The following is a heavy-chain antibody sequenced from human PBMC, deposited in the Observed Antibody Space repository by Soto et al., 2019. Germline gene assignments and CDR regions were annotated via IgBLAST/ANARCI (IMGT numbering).Heavy chain of an antibody. Sequence: QVQLVESGGGVVQPGRSLRLSCAASGFSFSSYGMHWVRQAPGKGLEWVAMFCRFTISRDNSKNAVYLQMNSLRAEDTAVYYCAKQESDWNDHFDYWGQGTLVTVSS. J-gene: IGHJ4*02. CDR1: GFSFSSYG. V-gene: IGHV3-30*18. CDR3: AKQESDWNDHFDY. CDR2: F. D-gene: IGHD1-1*01.